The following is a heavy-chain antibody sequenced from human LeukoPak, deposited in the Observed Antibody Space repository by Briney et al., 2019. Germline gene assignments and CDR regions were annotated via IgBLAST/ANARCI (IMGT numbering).Heavy chain of an antibody. J-gene: IGHJ4*02. V-gene: IGHV1-2*06. Sequence: GASVKVSCKASGYTFTSYYMHWVRQAPGQGLEWMGRINPNSGGTNYAQKFQGRVTMTRGTSISTAYMELSRLRSDDTAVYYCARGPYSSSWGVDYWGQGTLVTVSS. CDR2: INPNSGGT. CDR3: ARGPYSSSWGVDY. CDR1: GYTFTSYY. D-gene: IGHD6-13*01.